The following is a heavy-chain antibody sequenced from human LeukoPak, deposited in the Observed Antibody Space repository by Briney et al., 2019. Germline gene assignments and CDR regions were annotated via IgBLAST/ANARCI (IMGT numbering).Heavy chain of an antibody. D-gene: IGHD3-3*01. J-gene: IGHJ4*02. Sequence: PGGSLRLSCAASGFTFSSYAMHWVRQAPGKGLEWVAVISYDGSNKYYADSVKARFTISRDNSKNTLYLQMNSLRAEDTAVYYCARDVALLRFDYWGQGTLVTVSS. V-gene: IGHV3-30-3*01. CDR2: ISYDGSNK. CDR3: ARDVALLRFDY. CDR1: GFTFSSYA.